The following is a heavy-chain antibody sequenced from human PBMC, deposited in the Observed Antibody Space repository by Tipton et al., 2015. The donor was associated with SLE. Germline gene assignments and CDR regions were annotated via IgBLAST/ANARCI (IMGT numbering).Heavy chain of an antibody. CDR3: ARVGRLHLGELSPPFDY. D-gene: IGHD3-16*02. V-gene: IGHV4-39*07. Sequence: TLSLTCIVSGDSISSTSYYWGWIRQPPGKGLEWVGTVYYTGNTFYNPSLKSRVTISVDKSKNQFSLKLSSVTAADTAVYYCARVGRLHLGELSPPFDYWGQGTLVTVSS. CDR2: VYYTGNT. J-gene: IGHJ4*02. CDR1: GDSISSTSYY.